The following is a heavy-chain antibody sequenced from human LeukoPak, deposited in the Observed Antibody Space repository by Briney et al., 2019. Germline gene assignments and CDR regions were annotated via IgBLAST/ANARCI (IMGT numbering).Heavy chain of an antibody. CDR1: SGSISSYY. D-gene: IGHD3-16*01. Sequence: PSETLSLTCTVPSGSISSYYWSWIRQPPGKGLEWIGCISYSGTTYYNPSLKSRVTISLDTAESQFSLKLSSVTAADTAVYYCARGGIFNWFDPWGQGTLVTVSS. V-gene: IGHV4-59*12. CDR3: ARGGIFNWFDP. CDR2: ISYSGTT. J-gene: IGHJ5*02.